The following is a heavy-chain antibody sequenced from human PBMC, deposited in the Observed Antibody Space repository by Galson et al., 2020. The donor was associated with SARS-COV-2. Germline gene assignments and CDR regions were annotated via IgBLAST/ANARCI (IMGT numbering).Heavy chain of an antibody. J-gene: IGHJ2*01. Sequence: ASETLSLTCTFSGGSISSSNNFWGWLRQSPGKGLEWIGSIFYSGRTFYNPSLKSRVTVSLDTPNNQFSLKLRFVTAADTAVYFCARDIGYIYGFDWYFDLWGRGTLVTVSS. CDR2: IFYSGRT. CDR3: ARDIGYIYGFDWYFDL. CDR1: GGSISSSNNF. V-gene: IGHV4-39*07. D-gene: IGHD5-18*01.